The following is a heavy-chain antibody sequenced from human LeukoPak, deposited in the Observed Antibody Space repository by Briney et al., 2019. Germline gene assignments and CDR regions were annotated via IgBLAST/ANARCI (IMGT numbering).Heavy chain of an antibody. V-gene: IGHV3-30*18. CDR2: ISYDGSNK. J-gene: IGHJ5*02. D-gene: IGHD6-13*01. Sequence: GGSLRLFCAASGFAFSSYGMAWVRQAPGRGLGWVAVISYDGSNKYYAASVKGRFTTSRDNSKNTPYLQMNSLRAEDTAVYYCAKDIAEQQLPQGWFDPWGQGTLVTVSS. CDR1: GFAFSSYG. CDR3: AKDIAEQQLPQGWFDP.